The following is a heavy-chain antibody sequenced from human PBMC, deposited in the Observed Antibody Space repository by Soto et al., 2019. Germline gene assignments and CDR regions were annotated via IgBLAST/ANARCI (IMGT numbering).Heavy chain of an antibody. CDR3: ARDHRYSSSPDAFDI. V-gene: IGHV4-31*03. CDR2: ISYSGYT. Sequence: TLSLTCTVSGASISSAAYYWSWIRQRPGEGLEWIGFISYSGYTFQNPSLKSRLLLSVATSKNQFSLELSFVTAADTAVYYCARDHRYSSSPDAFDIWGQGTMVTV. J-gene: IGHJ3*02. D-gene: IGHD6-13*01. CDR1: GASISSAAYY.